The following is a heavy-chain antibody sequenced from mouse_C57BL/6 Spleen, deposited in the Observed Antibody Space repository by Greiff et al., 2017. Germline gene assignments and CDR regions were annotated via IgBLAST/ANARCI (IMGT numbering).Heavy chain of an antibody. D-gene: IGHD3-2*02. V-gene: IGHV1-50*01. CDR3: AREVRDWYFDV. Sequence: LQQPGAELVKPGASVKLSCKASGYTFTSYWMQWVKQRPGQGLEWIGEIDPSDSYTNYNQKFKGKATLTVDTSSSTAYMQLSSLTSEDSAVYYCAREVRDWYFDVWGTGTTVTVSS. CDR1: GYTFTSYW. CDR2: IDPSDSYT. J-gene: IGHJ1*03.